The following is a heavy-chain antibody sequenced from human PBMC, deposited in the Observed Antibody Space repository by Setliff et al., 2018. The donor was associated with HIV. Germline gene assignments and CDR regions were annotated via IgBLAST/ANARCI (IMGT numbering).Heavy chain of an antibody. CDR1: GGSISSSGNY. CDR2: IYYTGST. Sequence: PSETLSLTCTVSGGSISSSGNYWTWIRQRPGKGLEWIGYIYYTGSTYYHPSLKSRVLISVDTSNNLFSLSLRSVTAADTAVYYCARDLSPYGSGDPYYYYGMDVWGQGTKVTVSS. J-gene: IGHJ6*02. V-gene: IGHV4-31*03. CDR3: ARDLSPYGSGDPYYYYGMDV. D-gene: IGHD3-10*01.